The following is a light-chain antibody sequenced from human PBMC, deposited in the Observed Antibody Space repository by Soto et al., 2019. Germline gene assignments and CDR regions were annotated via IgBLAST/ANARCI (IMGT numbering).Light chain of an antibody. CDR1: QGISSY. Sequence: DIQFTQSPSFLSAAVGNKVTITFRASQGISSYLAWYQQKPGKAPKLLIYAASTLQSGVPSRFTGSGSGTEFSLTITSLQPEDFASYYCQQYKDYWTFGQGTKVDI. V-gene: IGKV1-9*01. J-gene: IGKJ1*01. CDR2: AAS. CDR3: QQYKDYWT.